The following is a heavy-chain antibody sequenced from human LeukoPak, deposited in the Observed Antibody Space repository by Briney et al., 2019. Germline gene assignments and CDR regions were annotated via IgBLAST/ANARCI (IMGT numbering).Heavy chain of an antibody. CDR2: IYYSGST. V-gene: IGHV4-59*01. J-gene: IGHJ4*02. CDR3: ARNRYSSGWYYFDY. CDR1: RGSISSYY. Sequence: SETLSLTCTVSRGSISSYYWSWIRQPPGKGLVWIGYIYYSGSTNYNPSLKSRVTISVDTSKNQFSLRLSSVTAADTAVYYCARNRYSSGWYYFDYWGQGTLVTVSS. D-gene: IGHD6-19*01.